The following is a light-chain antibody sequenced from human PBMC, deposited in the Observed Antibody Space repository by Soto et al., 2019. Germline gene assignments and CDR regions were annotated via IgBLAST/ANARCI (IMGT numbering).Light chain of an antibody. CDR3: SSYASSGAVV. CDR2: EVN. J-gene: IGLJ3*02. V-gene: IGLV2-14*01. CDR1: SSDVGGYNH. Sequence: QSALTQPASVSGSPGQSITISCTGTSSDVGGYNHVSWYQLHPGKAPKLMIYEVNNRPSGVSHRFSGSKSGNTASLTFSGLQPEDEADYYCSSYASSGAVVFGGGTQLTVL.